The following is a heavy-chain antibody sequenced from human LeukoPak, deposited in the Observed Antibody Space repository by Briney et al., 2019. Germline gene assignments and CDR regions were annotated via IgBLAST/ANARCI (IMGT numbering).Heavy chain of an antibody. Sequence: QPGGSLRLSCEVSGFTFSSYHMNWVRQAPGRGLEWVANIKKDGSEKYYVDSVKGRFTISRDNAKKSLYLQMNSLRAEDTAVYYCARHLSGVTGYTYGRGIDYWGQGTLVTVSS. CDR2: IKKDGSEK. D-gene: IGHD5-18*01. J-gene: IGHJ4*02. CDR1: GFTFSSYH. V-gene: IGHV3-7*01. CDR3: ARHLSGVTGYTYGRGIDY.